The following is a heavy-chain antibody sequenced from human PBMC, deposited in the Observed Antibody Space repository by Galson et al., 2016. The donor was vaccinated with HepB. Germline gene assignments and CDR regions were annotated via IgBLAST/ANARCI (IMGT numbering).Heavy chain of an antibody. CDR3: VRRERSYNFGADF. CDR2: IYPGDSDT. J-gene: IGHJ4*02. V-gene: IGHV5-51*03. D-gene: IGHD1-1*01. Sequence: QSGADVKKPGETLKIACRDSGYRFTNIWIGWVRQVPGMGLEWMGIIYPGDSDTRYSPSFQGQVTISFDKSINTAYLQWRSLKTSDTAMYYCVRRERSYNFGADFWGQGTLVTVSS. CDR1: GYRFTNIW.